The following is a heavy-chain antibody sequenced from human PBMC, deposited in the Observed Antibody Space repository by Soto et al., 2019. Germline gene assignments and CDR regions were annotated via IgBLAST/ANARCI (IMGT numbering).Heavy chain of an antibody. D-gene: IGHD5-12*01. CDR1: GGSISSSSYY. CDR3: ARHSSSGYCSTVGAFDI. Sequence: SETLSLTCTVSGGSISSSSYYGGWIRQPPGKGLEWIGSIYYSGSTYYNPSLKSRVTISVDTSKNPFSLKLSSVTAADTAVYYCARHSSSGYCSTVGAFDIWAQWTMVS. J-gene: IGHJ3*02. CDR2: IYYSGST. V-gene: IGHV4-39*01.